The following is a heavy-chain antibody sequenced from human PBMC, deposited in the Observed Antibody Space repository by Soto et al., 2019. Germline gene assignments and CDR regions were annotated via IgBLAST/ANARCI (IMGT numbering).Heavy chain of an antibody. V-gene: IGHV4-31*03. Sequence: QVQLQESGPGLVKPSQTLSLTCTVSGGSISSGGYYWSWIRQHPGKGLEGIGYIYYSGSTYYNPSLKRRVTISVDTSKNQFSLKLSSVTAADTAVYYCAREGGIGGATAADYWGQGTLVTVSS. CDR2: IYYSGST. J-gene: IGHJ4*02. CDR1: GGSISSGGYY. D-gene: IGHD1-26*01. CDR3: AREGGIGGATAADY.